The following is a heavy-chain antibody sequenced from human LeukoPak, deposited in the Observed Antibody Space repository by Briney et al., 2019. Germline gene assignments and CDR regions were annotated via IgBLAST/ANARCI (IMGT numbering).Heavy chain of an antibody. CDR2: INPNSGGT. D-gene: IGHD4-23*01. Sequence: ASVKVPCKASGYTFTGYYIHWVRQAPGQGLEWMGGINPNSGGTNYPQKFQGRVTMTRDTSISTAYMDLSRLRSDDTAVYYCARPDYGGNSFDYWGQGTLVTVSS. V-gene: IGHV1-2*02. J-gene: IGHJ4*02. CDR1: GYTFTGYY. CDR3: ARPDYGGNSFDY.